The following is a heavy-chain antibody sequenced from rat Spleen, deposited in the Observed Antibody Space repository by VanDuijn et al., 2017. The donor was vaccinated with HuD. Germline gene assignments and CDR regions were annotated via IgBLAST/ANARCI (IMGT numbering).Heavy chain of an antibody. CDR2: MRYDGDT. Sequence: QVQLKESGPGLVQPSQTLSLTCTVSEFSLTGNNIHWARQSPGKGLEWMGRMRYDGDTSYNSALKSRLSISRDTSKNQVFLKMGSLQTDDTAIYYCSRSLYSSPLFDYWGQGVMVTVSS. D-gene: IGHD1-2*01. V-gene: IGHV2-63*01. CDR1: EFSLTGNN. CDR3: SRSLYSSPLFDY. J-gene: IGHJ2*01.